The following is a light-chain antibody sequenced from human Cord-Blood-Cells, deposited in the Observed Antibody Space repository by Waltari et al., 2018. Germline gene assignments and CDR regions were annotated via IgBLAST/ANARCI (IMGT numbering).Light chain of an antibody. V-gene: IGLV2-8*01. J-gene: IGLJ2*01. CDR1: SRYLWGYNY. CDR3: SSYAGSNNFDVV. CDR2: EVS. Sequence: QSALTQPPSASGSPGQSVTLPCTGTSRYLWGYNYVPWYQQHPGKAPKLMIYEVSKRPSGVPDRFSGSKSGNTASLTVSGLQAEDEADYYCSSYAGSNNFDVVFGGGTKLTVL.